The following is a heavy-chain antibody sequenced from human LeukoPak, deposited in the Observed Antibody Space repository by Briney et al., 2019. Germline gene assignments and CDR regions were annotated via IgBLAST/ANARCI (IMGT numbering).Heavy chain of an antibody. CDR1: GFTFGDYA. Sequence: PGGSLRLSCTASGFTFGDYAMSWVRQAPGKGLEWVGVIRSKAYGGTTEYAASVKGRFTISRDGSKSIAYLQMNSLKTEDTAVYYCTRDHEVGFDFWSGYPGFDYWGQGTLVTVSS. D-gene: IGHD3-3*01. V-gene: IGHV3-49*04. J-gene: IGHJ4*02. CDR3: TRDHEVGFDFWSGYPGFDY. CDR2: IRSKAYGGTT.